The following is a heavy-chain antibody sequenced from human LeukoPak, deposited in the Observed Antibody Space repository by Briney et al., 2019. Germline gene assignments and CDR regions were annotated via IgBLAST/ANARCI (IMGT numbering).Heavy chain of an antibody. CDR1: GFTVTNYA. J-gene: IGHJ4*02. CDR3: AKDRKGPSVWDY. V-gene: IGHV3-23*01. D-gene: IGHD3-16*01. Sequence: GASLRLPCAASGFTVTNYAMYWVRQAPGKGLEWVSAISGRDDSTYYADSVKGRFTISRDTSKNTLFLQMNSLRAEDTAVYYCAKDRKGPSVWDYWGQGTLVTVSS. CDR2: ISGRDDST.